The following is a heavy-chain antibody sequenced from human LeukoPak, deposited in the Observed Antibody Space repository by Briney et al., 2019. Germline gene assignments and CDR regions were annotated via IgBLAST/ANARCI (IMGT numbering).Heavy chain of an antibody. D-gene: IGHD2-15*01. Sequence: PSETLSLTCTVSGYSISSGYYWGWIRQPPGKGLEWIGEIYHSGSSTYNPSLNSRVTISLDMSKNQFSLKLTSVTAADTAVYYCARLQYCSGGGCYPGAFDIWGRGTLVIVSS. V-gene: IGHV4-38-2*02. CDR1: GYSISSGYY. J-gene: IGHJ3*02. CDR2: IYHSGSS. CDR3: ARLQYCSGGGCYPGAFDI.